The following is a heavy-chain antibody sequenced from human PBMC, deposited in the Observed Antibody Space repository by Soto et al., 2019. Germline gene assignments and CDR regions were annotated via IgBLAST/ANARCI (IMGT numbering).Heavy chain of an antibody. CDR2: IYYSGST. CDR1: GGSISSSSYY. CDR3: ERQGLRWYDAFDI. Sequence: PXGILSLTFTVSGGSISSSSYYGGGFSQPPGKGLEWIGSIYYSGSTYYNPSLKSRVTISVDTSKNQFSLKLSSVTAADTAVYYCERQGLRWYDAFDIWGQGTMVTVSS. J-gene: IGHJ3*02. V-gene: IGHV4-39*01. D-gene: IGHD4-17*01.